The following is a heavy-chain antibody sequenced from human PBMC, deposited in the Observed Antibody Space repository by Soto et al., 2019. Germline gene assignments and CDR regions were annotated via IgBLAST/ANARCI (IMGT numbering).Heavy chain of an antibody. J-gene: IGHJ6*02. D-gene: IGHD2-2*01. CDR1: GYTFTSYA. CDR2: INAGNGNT. Sequence: ASVKVSCKASGYTFTSYAMHWVRQAPGQRLEWMGWINAGNGNTKYSQKFQGRVTITRDTSASTAYMELSSLRSEDTAVYYCASSTSEEYYYYYGMDVWGQGTTVTVSS. CDR3: ASSTSEEYYYYYGMDV. V-gene: IGHV1-3*01.